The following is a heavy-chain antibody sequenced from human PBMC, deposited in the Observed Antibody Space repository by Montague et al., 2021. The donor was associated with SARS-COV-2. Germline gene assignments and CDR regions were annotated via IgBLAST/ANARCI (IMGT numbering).Heavy chain of an antibody. CDR1: GGSFSGYY. CDR2: ISHSGST. J-gene: IGHJ6*02. V-gene: IGHV4-34*01. CDR3: ANFARRLLLIASYYGMDV. Sequence: SETLSLTCAVYGGSFSGYYWSWIRQPPGRGLVWIGEISHSGSTNYNPSLKSRVTISVDTSKNQFSLKLSSVTAADTAVYYCANFARRLLLIASYYGMDVWGQGTTVTVSS. D-gene: IGHD2-2*01.